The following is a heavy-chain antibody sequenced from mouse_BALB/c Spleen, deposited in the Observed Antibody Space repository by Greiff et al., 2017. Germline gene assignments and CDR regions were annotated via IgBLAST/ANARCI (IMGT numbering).Heavy chain of an antibody. CDR3: TREGYPAGYFDY. V-gene: IGHV5-6-4*01. CDR2: ISSGGSYT. CDR1: GFTFSSYA. D-gene: IGHD3-1*01. Sequence: EVQLVESGAGLVKPGGSLKLSCAASGFTFSSYAMSWVRQTPGKRLEWVATISSGGSYTYYPDSVTGRFTISRDNATNTLYLQMSSLTSEDTAMYYCTREGYPAGYFDYWGQGTTLTVSS. J-gene: IGHJ2*01.